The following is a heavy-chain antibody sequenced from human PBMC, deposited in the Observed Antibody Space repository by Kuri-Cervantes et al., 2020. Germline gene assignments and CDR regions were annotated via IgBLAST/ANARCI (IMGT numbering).Heavy chain of an antibody. CDR1: GFTVSSNY. CDR3: AKETDYGDYLVFDY. J-gene: IGHJ4*02. Sequence: GESLKISCAASGFTVSSNYMSWVRQAPGKGLEWVSVIYSGGSTYYADSVKGRFTISRDNSKNTLYLQMNSLRAEDTAVYYCAKETDYGDYLVFDYWGQGTLVTVSS. D-gene: IGHD4-17*01. V-gene: IGHV3-53*01. CDR2: IYSGGST.